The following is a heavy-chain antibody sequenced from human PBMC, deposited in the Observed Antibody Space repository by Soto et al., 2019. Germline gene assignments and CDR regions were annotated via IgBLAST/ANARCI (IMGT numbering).Heavy chain of an antibody. J-gene: IGHJ4*02. V-gene: IGHV3-30-3*01. CDR2: ISYDGSNK. CDR3: ARESGDYFDY. Sequence: GGSLRLSCAASGFTFSSYAMHWVRQAPGKGLEWVAVISYDGSNKYYADSVKGRFTIPRDNSKNTLYLQMNSLRAEDTAVYYCARESGDYFDYWGQGTLVTVSS. D-gene: IGHD2-8*02. CDR1: GFTFSSYA.